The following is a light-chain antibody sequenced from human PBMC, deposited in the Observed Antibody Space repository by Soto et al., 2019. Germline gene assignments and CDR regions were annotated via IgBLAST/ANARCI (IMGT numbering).Light chain of an antibody. J-gene: IGKJ2*01. Sequence: DIQMTQSPSSVSASLGDRVTITCRASQHISTWLVWYQQKPGKAPQLLIYAASSLQNGVPSRFSGSGPGSDFSLTISSLQPKDSATYYCQQANSFPFTFGQGTRLEI. CDR3: QQANSFPFT. CDR1: QHISTW. V-gene: IGKV1-12*01. CDR2: AAS.